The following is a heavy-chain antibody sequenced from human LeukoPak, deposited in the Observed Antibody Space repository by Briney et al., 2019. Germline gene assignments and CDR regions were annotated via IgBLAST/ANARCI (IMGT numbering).Heavy chain of an antibody. CDR1: GGSISSYY. V-gene: IGHV4-59*08. J-gene: IGHJ2*01. Sequence: SETLSLTCTVSGGSISSYYWSWIRQPPGKGLEWIGYIYYSGSANYNPSLKSRVTISVDTSKNQFSLKLSSVTAADTAVYYCARHKNPYWYFDLWGRGTLVTVSS. CDR3: ARHKNPYWYFDL. CDR2: IYYSGSA.